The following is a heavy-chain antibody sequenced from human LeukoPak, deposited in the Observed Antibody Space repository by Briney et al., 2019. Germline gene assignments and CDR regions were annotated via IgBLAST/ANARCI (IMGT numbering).Heavy chain of an antibody. CDR1: GGSISSSSYY. CDR2: IYYSGST. CDR3: ARDRERRFDP. V-gene: IGHV4-39*07. D-gene: IGHD5-24*01. Sequence: SETLSLTCTVSGGSISSSSYYWGWIRQPPGKGLEWIGSIYYSGSTYYNPSLKSRVTISVDTSKNQFSLKLSSVTAADTAVYYCARDRERRFDPWGQGTLVTVSS. J-gene: IGHJ5*02.